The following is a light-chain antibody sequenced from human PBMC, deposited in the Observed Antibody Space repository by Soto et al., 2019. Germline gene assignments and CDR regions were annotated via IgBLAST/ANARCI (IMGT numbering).Light chain of an antibody. CDR1: QSISSW. CDR2: DAS. Sequence: DSQITQSPLCLPASHGDRVTLPCRASQSISSWMAWYQQKPGKAPTLLIYDASSLATGVPSRFSGSGSGTEFTLTISSLQPEDFAAYYCQQRNNCPRWTFGQGTKVDIK. CDR3: QQRNNCPRWT. V-gene: IGKV1-5*01. J-gene: IGKJ1*01.